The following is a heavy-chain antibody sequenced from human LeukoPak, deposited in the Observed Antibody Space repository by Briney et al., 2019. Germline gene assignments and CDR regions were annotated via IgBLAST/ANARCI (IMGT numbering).Heavy chain of an antibody. J-gene: IGHJ4*02. D-gene: IGHD3-3*01. CDR1: GYTFTGYY. V-gene: IGHV1-2*02. CDR3: ARAYYDFWSGYYNDY. CDR2: INPNSGGT. Sequence: ASVKVSCKASGYTFTGYYMRWVRQAPGQGLEWMGWINPNSGGTNCAQKFQGRVTMTRDTSISTAYMELSRLRSDDTAVYYCARAYYDFWSGYYNDYWGQGTLVTVSS.